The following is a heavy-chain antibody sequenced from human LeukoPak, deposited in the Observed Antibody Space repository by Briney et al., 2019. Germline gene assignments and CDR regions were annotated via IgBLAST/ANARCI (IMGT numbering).Heavy chain of an antibody. D-gene: IGHD3-10*01. Sequence: SETLSLTCTVSGGSISSSSYYWGWIRQPPGKGLEWIGSIYYSGSTYYTPSLKSRLTISVDTSKNQFSLRLSSVTAADTAVYYCAREGSGSYDWFDPWGQGTLVTVSS. CDR1: GGSISSSSYY. CDR2: IYYSGST. CDR3: AREGSGSYDWFDP. V-gene: IGHV4-39*02. J-gene: IGHJ5*02.